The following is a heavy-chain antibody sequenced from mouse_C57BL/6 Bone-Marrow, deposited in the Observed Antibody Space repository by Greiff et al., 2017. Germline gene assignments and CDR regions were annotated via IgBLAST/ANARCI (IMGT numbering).Heavy chain of an antibody. CDR3: TATTVVARDFDV. V-gene: IGHV6-6*01. CDR1: GFTFSDAW. D-gene: IGHD1-1*01. J-gene: IGHJ1*03. Sequence: EVMLVESGGGLVQPGGSMKLSCAASGFTFSDAWMDWVRQSPEKGLEWVAEIRNKANNHATYYAESVKGRFTISRDDSKSSVYLQMNSLRAEDTGIYYCTATTVVARDFDVWGTGTTVTVSS. CDR2: IRNKANNHAT.